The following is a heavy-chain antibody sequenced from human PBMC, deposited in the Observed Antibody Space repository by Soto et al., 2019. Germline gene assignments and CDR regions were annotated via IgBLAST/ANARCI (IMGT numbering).Heavy chain of an antibody. CDR2: IIPVLTTT. J-gene: IGHJ6*02. D-gene: IGHD2-21*02. CDR1: GDTFSSYT. CDR3: ARRRYCGYDCYHKHYYGMDV. V-gene: IGHV1-69*08. Sequence: QVQLVQSGAEVKMPGSSVKVSCRASGDTFSSYTVNWLRQAPGRGLEWMGRIIPVLTTTDYAPKFRGRVTITADKSSTTVYMELTSLSSDDTAVYYCARRRYCGYDCYHKHYYGMDVWGQGTTVTVAS.